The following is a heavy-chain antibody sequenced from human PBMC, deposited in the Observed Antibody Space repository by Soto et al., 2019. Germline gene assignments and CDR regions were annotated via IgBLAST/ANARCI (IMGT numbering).Heavy chain of an antibody. CDR3: ARDIVSFFDY. CDR2: ISSRGTTI. J-gene: IGHJ4*02. CDR1: GFTFSGYE. V-gene: IGHV3-48*03. D-gene: IGHD3-16*02. Sequence: EVQLVESGGGLVQPGGSLRLSCAASGFTFSGYEMNWVRQAPGKGLEWVSYISSRGTTIYYADSVKGRFTISRDNAKNSLYLQMNSLRAEDTAIYYCARDIVSFFDYWGQGTLVTVSS.